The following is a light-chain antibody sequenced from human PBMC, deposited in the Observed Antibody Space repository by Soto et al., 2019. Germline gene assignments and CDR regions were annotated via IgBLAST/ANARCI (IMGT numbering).Light chain of an antibody. CDR2: GTS. J-gene: IGKJ1*01. CDR1: QSVSTSN. CDR3: QQFDYSLWT. V-gene: IGKV3-20*01. Sequence: ETVLTQSPGTLSLSPGERATLSCRASQSVSTSNLAWYQQRPGQAPRLLIYGTSSRATGIPDRFSGSGSGTDFTLTISRLEPEDFAVSYCQQFDYSLWTFGQGTKVEIK.